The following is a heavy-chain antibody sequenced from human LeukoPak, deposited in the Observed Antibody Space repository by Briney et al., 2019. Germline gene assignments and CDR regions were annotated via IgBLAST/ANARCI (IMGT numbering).Heavy chain of an antibody. CDR2: ISSSSSYI. D-gene: IGHD5-12*01. Sequence: GGSLRLSCAASGFTFSSYSMNWVRQAPGKGLEWVSSISSSSSYIYYADSVKGRFTISRDNAKNSLYLQMNSLRAEDTAVYYCAKKSYSGYDPAPFDYWGQGTLVTVSS. CDR1: GFTFSSYS. CDR3: AKKSYSGYDPAPFDY. V-gene: IGHV3-21*01. J-gene: IGHJ4*02.